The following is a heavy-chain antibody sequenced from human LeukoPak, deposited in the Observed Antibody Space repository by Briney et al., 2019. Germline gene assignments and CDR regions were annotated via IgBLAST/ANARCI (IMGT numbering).Heavy chain of an antibody. J-gene: IGHJ4*02. D-gene: IGHD6-19*01. V-gene: IGHV1-18*01. CDR3: ARDAPSTAVAGGPDY. Sequence: ASVKVSCKASGYTFSNYGTSWERQAPGQGLEWMGWISSYNGDRHYAQMFQDRVTMTTDTSTNTAYMELRSLRSDDTAVYYCARDAPSTAVAGGPDYWGQGTLVTVSS. CDR1: GYTFSNYG. CDR2: ISSYNGDR.